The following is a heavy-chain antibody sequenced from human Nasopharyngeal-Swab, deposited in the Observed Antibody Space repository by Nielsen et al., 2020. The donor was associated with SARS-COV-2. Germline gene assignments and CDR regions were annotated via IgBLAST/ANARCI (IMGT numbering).Heavy chain of an antibody. J-gene: IGHJ4*02. CDR2: IYYSGST. D-gene: IGHD6-19*01. Sequence: RQAPGKGLEWIGSIYYSGSTYYNPSLKSRVTISVDTSKNQFSLKLSSVTAADTAVYYCANTQWLGRDYFDYWGQGTLVTVSS. V-gene: IGHV4-39*01. CDR3: ANTQWLGRDYFDY.